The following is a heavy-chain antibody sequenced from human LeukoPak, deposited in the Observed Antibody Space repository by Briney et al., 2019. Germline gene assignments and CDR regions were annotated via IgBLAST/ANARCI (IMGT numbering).Heavy chain of an antibody. D-gene: IGHD3-22*01. J-gene: IGHJ4*02. CDR3: AKDQDTSGYYPAPNFDY. Sequence: GGSLRPSCVASGFTFSSRDWMTWVRQAPGKGLEWVANIKQDGSEKNYVDSVKGRFTISRDNAKNSVDLQMDSLRAEDTAVYYCAKDQDTSGYYPAPNFDYWGQGTLVTVSP. CDR2: IKQDGSEK. V-gene: IGHV3-7*01. CDR1: GFTFSSRDW.